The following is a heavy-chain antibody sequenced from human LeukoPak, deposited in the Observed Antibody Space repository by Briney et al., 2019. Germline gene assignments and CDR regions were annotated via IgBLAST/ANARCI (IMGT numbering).Heavy chain of an antibody. Sequence: GGSLRRSCAASGFTFSSCTMNWVRQAPGKGLEWVSSISSSSSYIYYTDSVKGRFTISRDNAKNSLYLQMNSLRAEDTAVYYCARDGYYDSSGYVDYWGQGTLVTVSS. V-gene: IGHV3-21*01. CDR2: ISSSSSYI. J-gene: IGHJ4*02. CDR1: GFTFSSCT. D-gene: IGHD3-22*01. CDR3: ARDGYYDSSGYVDY.